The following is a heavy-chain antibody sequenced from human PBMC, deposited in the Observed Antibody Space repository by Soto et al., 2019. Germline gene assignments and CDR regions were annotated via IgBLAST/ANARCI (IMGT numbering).Heavy chain of an antibody. V-gene: IGHV1-69*13. D-gene: IGHD5-18*01. CDR2: IIPIFGTA. CDR1: GGTFSSYA. J-gene: IGHJ6*02. CDR3: ALCGGDTALVDYYYYGMGV. Sequence: ASVKVSCKASGGTFSSYAISWVRPAPGQGLEWMGGIIPIFGTANYAQKFQGRVTITADECTGTAYMELSSLRSEDTAVYYCALCGGDTALVDYYYYGMGVGGQGTTVTVSS.